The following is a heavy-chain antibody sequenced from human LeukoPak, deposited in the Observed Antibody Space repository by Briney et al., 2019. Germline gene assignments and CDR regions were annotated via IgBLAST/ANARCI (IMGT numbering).Heavy chain of an antibody. CDR3: AYTTGDSSYY. Sequence: SETLSLTCTVSGGSISGSSYYWGWIRQPPGKGLEWIGSIYYSGSTYYNPSLKSRVTISVDTSKNQFSLKLSSVTAADTAVYYCAYTTGDSSYYWGQGTLVTVSS. CDR1: GGSISGSSYY. CDR2: IYYSGST. J-gene: IGHJ4*02. V-gene: IGHV4-39*01. D-gene: IGHD6-13*01.